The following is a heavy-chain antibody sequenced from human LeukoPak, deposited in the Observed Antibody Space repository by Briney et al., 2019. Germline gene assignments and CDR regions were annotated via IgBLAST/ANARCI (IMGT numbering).Heavy chain of an antibody. D-gene: IGHD6-19*01. CDR2: ISSSGSTI. V-gene: IGHV3-48*03. J-gene: IGHJ4*02. CDR1: GFTFSSYE. CDR3: ARTSSGFWAPFDS. Sequence: GFLRLSCAASGFTFSSYEMNWVRQAPGKGLEWVSYISSSGSTIYYADSMKGRFTISRDNAKNSLHLQIHSLRPEDTAVYYCARTSSGFWAPFDSWGQGTLVTVSS.